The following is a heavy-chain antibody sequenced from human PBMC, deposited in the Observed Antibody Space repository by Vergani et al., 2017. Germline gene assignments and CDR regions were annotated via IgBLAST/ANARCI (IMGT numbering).Heavy chain of an antibody. J-gene: IGHJ6*02. CDR3: AGVNISMVRGVILSYYDYGMDV. D-gene: IGHD3-10*01. Sequence: QVQLVQSGAEVKKPGASVKVSCKASGYTFTSYGISWVRQAPGQGLEWMGWISAYNGNTNYAQKLQGRVTMTTDTSTSTAYMELRSLRSDDTAVYYCAGVNISMVRGVILSYYDYGMDVWGQGTTVTVSS. CDR2: ISAYNGNT. CDR1: GYTFTSYG. V-gene: IGHV1-18*01.